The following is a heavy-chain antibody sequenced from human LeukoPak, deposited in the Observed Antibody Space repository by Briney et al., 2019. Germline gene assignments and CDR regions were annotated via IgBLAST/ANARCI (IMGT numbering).Heavy chain of an antibody. Sequence: GASVKVSCKASGYTFTGYYMHWVRQAPGQGLEWMGWINPNSGGTNYAQKFQGRVTMTRDTSISTAYMELSRLRSDDTAVYYCASSSGIAAAAIDYWGQGTLVTVSS. CDR3: ASSSGIAAAAIDY. CDR1: GYTFTGYY. J-gene: IGHJ4*02. CDR2: INPNSGGT. D-gene: IGHD6-13*01. V-gene: IGHV1-2*02.